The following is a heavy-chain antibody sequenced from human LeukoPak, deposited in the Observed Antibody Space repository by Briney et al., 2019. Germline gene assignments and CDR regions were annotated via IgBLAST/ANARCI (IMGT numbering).Heavy chain of an antibody. CDR3: ARARSRYNWNDGLDH. CDR2: IYYSGST. J-gene: IGHJ4*02. V-gene: IGHV4-59*01. Sequence: SETLSLTCTVSGGSISSYYWSWIRQPPGKGLEWVAYIYYSGSTNYNPSLKSRVTISVDTSKNQFSLKLSSVTAADTAVYYCARARSRYNWNDGLDHWGQGTLVTVSS. D-gene: IGHD1-20*01. CDR1: GGSISSYY.